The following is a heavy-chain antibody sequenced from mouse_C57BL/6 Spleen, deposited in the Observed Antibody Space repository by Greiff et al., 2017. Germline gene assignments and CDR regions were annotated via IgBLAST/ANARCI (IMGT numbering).Heavy chain of an antibody. Sequence: VQLQQSGAELARPGASVKMSCKASGYTFTSSTMHWVKQRPGQGLEWIGYINPSSGYTKYNQKFKDKATLTADKSSSTAYMQLSSLTSADSAVYYCARNPTLSYWGQGTLVTVSA. J-gene: IGHJ3*01. CDR2: INPSSGYT. CDR1: GYTFTSST. CDR3: ARNPTLSY. V-gene: IGHV1-4*01.